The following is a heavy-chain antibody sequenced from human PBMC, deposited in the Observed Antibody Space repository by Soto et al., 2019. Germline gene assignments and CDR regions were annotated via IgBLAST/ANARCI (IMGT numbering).Heavy chain of an antibody. D-gene: IGHD6-19*01. CDR1: VFTSSFQA. V-gene: IGHV3-23*01. CDR3: AKDFDSYSSGRYGMDV. CDR2: ISSGGDNT. Sequence: PWGSLILGCAPSVFTSSFQAMGWVGQAPGKGLEWVSTISSGGDNTYSADSVKGRFTISIDNSKNTLYLQMNSLRAEDMAVYYCAKDFDSYSSGRYGMDVWGQGTTVTVSS. J-gene: IGHJ6*02.